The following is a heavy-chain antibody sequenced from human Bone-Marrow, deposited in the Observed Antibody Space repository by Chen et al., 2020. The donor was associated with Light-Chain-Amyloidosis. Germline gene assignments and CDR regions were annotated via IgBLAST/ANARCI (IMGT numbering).Heavy chain of an antibody. Sequence: VRLVEAGGGLVQPGGSLRLSFAASGFTFSGYSMNWVRQTPGKGLEWISYIVGLTDAIFYANSVRGRFTISRDNAKRSLYLQMNSLRVEDTAVYYCARDSGESAADDLWGQGTLVTVSP. D-gene: IGHD6-13*01. CDR3: ARDSGESAADDL. CDR1: GFTFSGYS. CDR2: IVGLTDAI. V-gene: IGHV3-48*01. J-gene: IGHJ4*02.